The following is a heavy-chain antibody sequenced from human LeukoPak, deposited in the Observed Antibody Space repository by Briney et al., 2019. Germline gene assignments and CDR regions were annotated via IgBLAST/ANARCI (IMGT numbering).Heavy chain of an antibody. CDR3: ARARDGYTALWLD. CDR2: IHYSGRT. CDR1: GDSISLFY. J-gene: IGHJ4*02. Sequence: SETLSLTCIVSGDSISLFYWSWIRQPPGKGLEWIGYIHYSGRTNYNPSLKSRVTMSLDTSKNHFSLKLRSVTAADTAVYFCARARDGYTALWLDWGQGTLVTVSS. D-gene: IGHD5-24*01. V-gene: IGHV4-59*01.